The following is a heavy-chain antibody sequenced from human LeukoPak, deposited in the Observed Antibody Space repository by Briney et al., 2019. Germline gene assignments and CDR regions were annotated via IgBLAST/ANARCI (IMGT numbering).Heavy chain of an antibody. J-gene: IGHJ4*02. CDR3: ARVGVGTVAGNYFDD. V-gene: IGHV3-21*04. CDR2: IDGSSSSTYI. CDR1: GFSFGTFG. Sequence: GGSLRLSCAASGFSFGTFGMSWVRQAPGKGLEWVSSIDGSSSSTYIYYVDSVKGRFTISRHNSENTLYLQMNNLRAEDTAVYYCARVGVGTVAGNYFDDWGQGTLVTVSS. D-gene: IGHD6-19*01.